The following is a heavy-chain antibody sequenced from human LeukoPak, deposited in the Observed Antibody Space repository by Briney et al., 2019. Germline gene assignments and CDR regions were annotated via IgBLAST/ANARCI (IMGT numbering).Heavy chain of an antibody. CDR1: EFTFSSYT. CDR2: ISSSSSYI. V-gene: IGHV3-21*01. J-gene: IGHJ6*03. D-gene: IGHD2-2*01. Sequence: GGSLRLSCAASEFTFSSYTMNWVRQAPGKGLEWVSSISSSSSYIHYVDSVKGRFTISRDNAKNSLYLQMNSLRAEDTAVYYCAREGYCSSTSCHGDRIQITKNYYYYYMDVWGKGTTVTISS. CDR3: AREGYCSSTSCHGDRIQITKNYYYYYMDV.